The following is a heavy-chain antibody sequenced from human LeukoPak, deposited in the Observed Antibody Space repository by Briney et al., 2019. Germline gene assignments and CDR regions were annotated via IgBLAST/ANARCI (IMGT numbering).Heavy chain of an antibody. V-gene: IGHV3-66*01. Sequence: GGSLRLSCAASGFTFSNYWMSWVRQAPGKGLEWVSVIYSGGATYYADSVKGRFTISTDNSKKTLYLQMNSLRAEDTAVYYCARTSYGSGSYSDYWGQGTLVTVSS. CDR1: GFTFSNYW. J-gene: IGHJ4*02. D-gene: IGHD3-10*01. CDR2: IYSGGAT. CDR3: ARTSYGSGSYSDY.